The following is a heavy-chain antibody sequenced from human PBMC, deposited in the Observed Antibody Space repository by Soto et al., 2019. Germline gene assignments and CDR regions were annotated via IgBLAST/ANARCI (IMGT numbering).Heavy chain of an antibody. CDR1: GGSFSGYY. CDR3: ARGGGTRKTFDY. J-gene: IGHJ4*02. Sequence: PSETLSLTCAVYGGSFSGYYWSWIRQPPGKGLEWIGEINHSGSTNYNPPLKSRVTISVDTSKNQFSLKLSSVTAADTAVYYCARGGGTRKTFDYWGQGTLVTVSS. V-gene: IGHV4-34*01. D-gene: IGHD3-16*01. CDR2: INHSGST.